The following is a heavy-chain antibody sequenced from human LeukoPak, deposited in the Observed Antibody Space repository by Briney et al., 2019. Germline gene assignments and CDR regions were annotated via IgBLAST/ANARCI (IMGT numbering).Heavy chain of an antibody. V-gene: IGHV4-4*02. CDR3: ARDDGPPIFGVVKHPFDY. CDR2: IYHSGST. J-gene: IGHJ4*02. Sequence: PSETLSLTCAVSGGSISSSNWWSWVRQPPGKRLEWIGEIYHSGSTNYNPSLKSRVTISVDKSKNQFSLKLSSVTAADTAVYYCARDDGPPIFGVVKHPFDYWGQGTLVAVSS. CDR1: GGSISSSNW. D-gene: IGHD3-3*01.